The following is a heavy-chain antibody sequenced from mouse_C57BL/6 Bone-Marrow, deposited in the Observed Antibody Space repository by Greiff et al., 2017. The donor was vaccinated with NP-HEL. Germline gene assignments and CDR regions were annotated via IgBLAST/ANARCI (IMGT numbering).Heavy chain of an antibody. CDR2: IYPRSGNT. CDR3: ARRPRGD. J-gene: IGHJ2*01. Sequence: QVQLKESGAELARPGASVKLSCKASGYTFTSYGISWVKQRTGQGLEWIGEIYPRSGNTYYNEKFKGKATLTADKSSSTAYMELRSLTSEDSAVYFCARRPRGDWGQGTTLTVSS. CDR1: GYTFTSYG. V-gene: IGHV1-81*01.